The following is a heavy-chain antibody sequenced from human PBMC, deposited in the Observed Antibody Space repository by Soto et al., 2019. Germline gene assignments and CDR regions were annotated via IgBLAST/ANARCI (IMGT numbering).Heavy chain of an antibody. CDR1: GFTFRSYS. J-gene: IGHJ3*02. V-gene: IGHV3-48*01. CDR2: ISSSSSTI. D-gene: IGHD2-15*01. Sequence: EVQLVESGGGLVQPGGSLRLSCAASGFTFRSYSMNWVRQAPGKGLEWVSYISSSSSTIYYADSVKGRFTISSDNAKNSLYLQMNSLRAEDTAVYYGARDEPGERGGSDAFDIWGQGTMVTVSS. CDR3: ARDEPGERGGSDAFDI.